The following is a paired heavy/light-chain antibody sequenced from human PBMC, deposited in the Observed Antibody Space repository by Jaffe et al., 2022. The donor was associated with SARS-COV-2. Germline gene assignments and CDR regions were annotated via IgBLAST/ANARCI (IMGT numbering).Heavy chain of an antibody. Sequence: EVQLVESGGGLVKPGGSLRLSCAASGFTFSSYNMNWVRQTPGKGLEWVSSITSGTSSISYADSVKGRFTISRDNSKNSLYLQMDSLRAEDTAVYYCATSLRLHMITFGAPLEYWGQGTLVTVSS. V-gene: IGHV3-21*01. CDR2: ITSGTSSI. CDR1: GFTFSSYN. J-gene: IGHJ4*02. D-gene: IGHD3-16*01. CDR3: ATSLRLHMITFGAPLEY.
Light chain of an antibody. CDR2: DAS. J-gene: IGKJ4*01. Sequence: EIVLTQSPATLSLSPGERATLSCRASQSVSSYLAWYQQKPGQAPRLLIYDASNRANDIPARFSGSGSGTDFTLTISRLEPEDFAVYYCQQRSNWPLTFGGGTKVEIK. CDR3: QQRSNWPLT. CDR1: QSVSSY. V-gene: IGKV3-11*01.